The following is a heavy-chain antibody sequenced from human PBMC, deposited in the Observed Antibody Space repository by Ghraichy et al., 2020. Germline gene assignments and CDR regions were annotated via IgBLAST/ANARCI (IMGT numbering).Heavy chain of an antibody. CDR3: ARDTDNGGDSWAFDV. D-gene: IGHD4-23*01. V-gene: IGHV4-4*02. Sequence: SETLSLTCAVSGGSISSSSWWNWVRQPPGKGLEWIGEIYHSGTTTYNPSLESRVTISVDKSKNQLSLKLNSVTAADTAVYYCARDTDNGGDSWAFDVWGQGTVVTVSS. J-gene: IGHJ3*01. CDR1: GGSISSSSW. CDR2: IYHSGTT.